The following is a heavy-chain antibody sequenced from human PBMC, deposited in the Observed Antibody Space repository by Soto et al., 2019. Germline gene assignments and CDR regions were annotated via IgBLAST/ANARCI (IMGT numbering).Heavy chain of an antibody. CDR3: ARGGSSSDNGMDV. J-gene: IGHJ6*02. D-gene: IGHD6-6*01. CDR2: ISSRSYTI. V-gene: IGHV3-48*02. Sequence: VQLVESGGGLVQPGGSLRLSCAASGFSFSTYSMNWVRQAPGKGLEWVSYISSRSYTIYYVDSVQGRFTISRDNAKISLYLQMNSLRDEDTAVYYCARGGSSSDNGMDVWGQGTTVTVSS. CDR1: GFSFSTYS.